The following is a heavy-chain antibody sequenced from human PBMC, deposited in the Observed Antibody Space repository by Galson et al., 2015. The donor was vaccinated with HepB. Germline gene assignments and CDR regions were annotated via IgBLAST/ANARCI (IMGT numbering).Heavy chain of an antibody. CDR1: GSTFSSYS. Sequence: SGAEVKKPGESLRLSCAASGSTFSSYSMNWVRQAPGKGLEWVSSISSSSSYIYYADSVKGRFTISRDNAKNSLYLQMNSLRADDTAVYYCARDLGGGYDIRYWYFDLWGRGTLVTVSS. CDR2: ISSSSSYI. V-gene: IGHV3-21*01. J-gene: IGHJ2*01. D-gene: IGHD5-12*01. CDR3: ARDLGGGYDIRYWYFDL.